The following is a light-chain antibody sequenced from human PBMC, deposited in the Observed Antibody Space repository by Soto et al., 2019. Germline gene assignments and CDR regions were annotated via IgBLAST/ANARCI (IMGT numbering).Light chain of an antibody. CDR2: ANN. CDR3: CSYTGSYSYV. V-gene: IGLV1-40*01. CDR1: SSNIGADCD. Sequence: QSVLTQPPSVSGAPGQTITISCTGSSSNIGADCDVHWYRQLPGTAPKLLIYANNNRPAGVPDRFSASKSGTSASLAITGLQAEDEADYYCCSYTGSYSYVFGIGTKVTVL. J-gene: IGLJ1*01.